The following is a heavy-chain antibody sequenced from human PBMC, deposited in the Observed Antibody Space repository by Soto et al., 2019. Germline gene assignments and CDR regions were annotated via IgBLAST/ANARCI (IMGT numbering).Heavy chain of an antibody. V-gene: IGHV1-46*01. CDR1: GFAFTNYF. CDR2: ISPYDGST. J-gene: IGHJ6*02. D-gene: IGHD1-26*01. CDR3: ARGYGRGSTGFYYYYGMDV. Sequence: QVQLVQSGAEVKKPGASVKVSCKASGFAFTNYFFHWVRQAPRQGLEWMGIISPYDGSTNYVQSFQCRVTVTGDTTTSKVYMELSSLISEDTAVYYGARGYGRGSTGFYYYYGMDVWGHGTTVTVSS.